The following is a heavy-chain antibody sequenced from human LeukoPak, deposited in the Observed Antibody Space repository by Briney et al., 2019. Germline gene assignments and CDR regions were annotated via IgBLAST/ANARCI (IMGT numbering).Heavy chain of an antibody. Sequence: SVKVSCKASGFTFTSSAVQWVRQARGQRLEWIGWIVVGSDNTNYAQKFQERVTITRDMSTSTAYMELSSLRSEDTAVYYCAADLAAAGTYDYWGQGTLVTVSS. D-gene: IGHD6-13*01. CDR1: GFTFTSSA. J-gene: IGHJ4*02. V-gene: IGHV1-58*01. CDR2: IVVGSDNT. CDR3: AADLAAAGTYDY.